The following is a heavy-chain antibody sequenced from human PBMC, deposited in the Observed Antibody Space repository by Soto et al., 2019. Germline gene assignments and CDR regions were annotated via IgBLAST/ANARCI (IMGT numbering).Heavy chain of an antibody. CDR3: ARFLEWLSPNYYYYYGMEV. D-gene: IGHD3-3*01. CDR2: ISAYNGNT. V-gene: IGHV1-18*01. Sequence: ASVKVSCKASGYTFTSYGISWVRQAPGQGLEWMGWISAYNGNTNYAQKLQGRVTMTTDTSTSTAYMELRSLRSDDTAVYYCARFLEWLSPNYYYYYGMEVWGQGTTVTVSS. J-gene: IGHJ6*02. CDR1: GYTFTSYG.